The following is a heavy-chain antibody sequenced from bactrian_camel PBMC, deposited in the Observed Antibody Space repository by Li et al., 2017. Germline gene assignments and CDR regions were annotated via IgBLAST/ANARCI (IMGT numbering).Heavy chain of an antibody. V-gene: IGHV3S6*01. CDR1: GFTFSSYG. CDR3: AASTTTPSRCNGLVQRWYNY. CDR2: IYTDSSKL. Sequence: HVQLVESGGDLVQPGGSLRLSCAASGFTFSSYGMNWVRQAPGKGQEWVSGIYTDSSKLGYADSVKDRFTISRDSAKSTVSLLMNSLKPEDTAMYYCAASTTTPSRCNGLVQRWYNYWGQGTQVTVS. D-gene: IGHD1*01. J-gene: IGHJ4*01.